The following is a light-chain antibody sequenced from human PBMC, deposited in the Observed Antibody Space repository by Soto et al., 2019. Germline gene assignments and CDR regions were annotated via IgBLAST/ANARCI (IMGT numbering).Light chain of an antibody. CDR3: SSYTSSDTPYV. J-gene: IGLJ1*01. V-gene: IGLV2-14*01. CDR2: VNS. Sequence: QSALTQPASVSGSPGQSITISCTGTSSDVGDYKYVSWYQQHPDKAPKLIIFVNSNRPSGISNRFSASKSGNTASLTISGLQAEDEAYYYCSSYTSSDTPYVFGTGTKVTVL. CDR1: SSDVGDYKY.